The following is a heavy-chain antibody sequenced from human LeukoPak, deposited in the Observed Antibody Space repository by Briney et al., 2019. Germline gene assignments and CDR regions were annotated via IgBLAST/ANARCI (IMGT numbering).Heavy chain of an antibody. Sequence: GGSLRLSCAASRFTFSSHWMSWVRQAPGKGLEWVASINPDGSEIRYVDSVRGRFTISRDNAWNSLHLQMNSLRAEDTTIYYCAGALQPGGPFDIWGQGTMVTVSS. CDR3: AGALQPGGPFDI. D-gene: IGHD4-23*01. CDR1: RFTFSSHW. V-gene: IGHV3-7*01. J-gene: IGHJ3*02. CDR2: INPDGSEI.